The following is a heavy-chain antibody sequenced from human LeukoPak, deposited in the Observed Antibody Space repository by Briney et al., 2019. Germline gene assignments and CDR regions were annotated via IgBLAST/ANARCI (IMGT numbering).Heavy chain of an antibody. CDR2: ISGSGGST. CDR3: AKMVWEQPDYYMDV. Sequence: GGSLRLSCAASGFTFSNYGMTWVRQAPGKGLEWVSTISGSGGSTYYADSVKGRFTISRDNSKNTLYLQMNSLRAEDTAVYYCAKMVWEQPDYYMDVWGKGTTVTVSS. CDR1: GFTFSNYG. D-gene: IGHD1/OR15-1a*01. J-gene: IGHJ6*03. V-gene: IGHV3-23*01.